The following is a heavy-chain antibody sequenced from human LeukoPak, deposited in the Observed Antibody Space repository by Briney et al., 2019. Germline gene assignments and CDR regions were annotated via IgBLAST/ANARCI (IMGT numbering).Heavy chain of an antibody. D-gene: IGHD3-10*01. CDR2: ISSSSYI. V-gene: IGHV3-21*01. CDR3: ARDLVIITKRSGMDV. CDR1: GFTFSSYG. J-gene: IGHJ6*02. Sequence: PGGSLRLSCIASGFTFSSYGMHWVRQAPGKGPEWVSSISSSSYIYYADSVKGRFTISRDNAKNSLYLQMNSLRAEDTAVYYCARDLVIITKRSGMDVWGQGTTVTVSS.